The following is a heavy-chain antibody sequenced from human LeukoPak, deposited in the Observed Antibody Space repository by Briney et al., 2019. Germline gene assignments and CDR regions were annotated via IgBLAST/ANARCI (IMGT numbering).Heavy chain of an antibody. CDR1: GGTFSSYA. Sequence: SVKVSCKASGGTFSSYAISWVRQAPGQGLEWMGGIIPIFGTANYAQKFQGRVTITTDESTSTAYMELSSLRSEGTAVYYCARVATHLGRAATPAYGMDVWGQGTTVTVSS. D-gene: IGHD1-26*01. CDR3: ARVATHLGRAATPAYGMDV. CDR2: IIPIFGTA. V-gene: IGHV1-69*05. J-gene: IGHJ6*02.